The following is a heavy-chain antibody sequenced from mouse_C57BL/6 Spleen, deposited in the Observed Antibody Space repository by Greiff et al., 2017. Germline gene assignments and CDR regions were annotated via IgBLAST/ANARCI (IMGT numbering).Heavy chain of an antibody. CDR3: AREIYYGYYGVY. J-gene: IGHJ2*01. Sequence: QVQLQQPGAELVKPGASVKMSCKASGYTFTSYWINWVKQRPGQGLEWLGDINPGSGSTNYNEKFKSKATLTVDTSSSTAYMQLSSLTSEYSAVYYYAREIYYGYYGVYWGQGTTLTVSS. CDR1: GYTFTSYW. D-gene: IGHD2-3*01. V-gene: IGHV1-55*01. CDR2: INPGSGST.